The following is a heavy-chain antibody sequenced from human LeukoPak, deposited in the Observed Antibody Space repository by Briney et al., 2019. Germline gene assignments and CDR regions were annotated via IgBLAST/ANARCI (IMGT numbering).Heavy chain of an antibody. CDR1: GGSISSSSYY. Sequence: SETLSLTCTVSGGSISSSSYYWGWIRQPPGKGLEWIGSIYYSGSTYYNPSLKSRVTISVDTSKNQFSLKLSSVTAADTAVYYCANTRDWSYDSSGYYFDYWGQGTLVTVSS. J-gene: IGHJ4*02. CDR3: ANTRDWSYDSSGYYFDY. CDR2: IYYSGST. V-gene: IGHV4-39*01. D-gene: IGHD3-22*01.